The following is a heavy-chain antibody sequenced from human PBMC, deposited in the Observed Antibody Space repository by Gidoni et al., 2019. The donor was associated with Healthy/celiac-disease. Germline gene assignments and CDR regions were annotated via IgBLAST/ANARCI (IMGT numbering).Heavy chain of an antibody. J-gene: IGHJ6*03. CDR1: GFTFSSYW. D-gene: IGHD2-2*01. Sequence: EVQLVESGGGLVQPGGSLRLSCAASGFTFSSYWMGWVRQAPGKGLEWVANIKQDGSEKYYVDSVKGRFTISRDNAKNSLYLQMNSLRAEDTAVYYCARVPIPAAILYYMDVWGKGTTVTVSS. CDR3: ARVPIPAAILYYMDV. CDR2: IKQDGSEK. V-gene: IGHV3-7*01.